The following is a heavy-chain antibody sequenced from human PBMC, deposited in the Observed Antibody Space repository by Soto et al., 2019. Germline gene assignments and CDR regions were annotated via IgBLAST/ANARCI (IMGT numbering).Heavy chain of an antibody. CDR2: ISGSGGST. D-gene: IGHD2-2*01. CDR3: SKDVPDIVVVPAATFFDY. V-gene: IGHV3-23*01. J-gene: IGHJ4*02. Sequence: GGSLRLSCAASGFTFSIYAMSWVRQAPGKGLEWVSAISGSGGSTYYADSVKGRFTISRDNSKNTLYLQMNSLRAEDTAVYYCSKDVPDIVVVPAATFFDYWGQGTLVTVSS. CDR1: GFTFSIYA.